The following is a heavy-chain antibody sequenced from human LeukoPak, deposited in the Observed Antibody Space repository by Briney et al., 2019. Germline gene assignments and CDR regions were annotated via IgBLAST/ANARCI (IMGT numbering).Heavy chain of an antibody. CDR2: IRYDGSNK. Sequence: PGGSLRLSCAASGFTFSSYGMHWVRQAPGKGLEWVAFIRYDGSNKYYADSVKGRFTISRDNSKNTLYLQMNSLRAEDTAVYYCAKDDYDGNSGAFDIWGQGTMVTVSS. V-gene: IGHV3-30*02. CDR1: GFTFSSYG. CDR3: AKDDYDGNSGAFDI. D-gene: IGHD4-23*01. J-gene: IGHJ3*02.